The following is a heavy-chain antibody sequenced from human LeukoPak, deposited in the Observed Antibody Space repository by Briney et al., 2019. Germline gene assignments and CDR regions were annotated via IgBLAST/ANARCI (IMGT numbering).Heavy chain of an antibody. J-gene: IGHJ4*02. CDR3: AKGSSAGRPYYFDY. Sequence: GGSLRLSCAASGFTFSSYTLSWVRQAPGKGLEWVSAISHTSEYTYHADSVKGRFTISRDNSKNTLYLQMNSLRAEDTAMYYCAKGSSAGRPYYFDYWGQGTLVTVSS. CDR2: ISHTSEYT. CDR1: GFTFSSYT. D-gene: IGHD3-10*01. V-gene: IGHV3-23*01.